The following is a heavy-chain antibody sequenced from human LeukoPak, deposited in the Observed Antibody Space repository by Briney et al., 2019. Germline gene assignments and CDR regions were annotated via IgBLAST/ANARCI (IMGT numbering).Heavy chain of an antibody. V-gene: IGHV1-8*01. Sequence: ASVKVSYKVSGYTFTIYDINGVRQATGQGREWMGWMNPNSGNTGYAQKFQGRVTMTRNTSISTAYMELSSLRSEDTAVYYCARGVQGPLGDWFDPWGQGTLVTVSS. CDR3: ARGVQGPLGDWFDP. CDR1: GYTFTIYD. J-gene: IGHJ5*02. CDR2: MNPNSGNT. D-gene: IGHD1-1*01.